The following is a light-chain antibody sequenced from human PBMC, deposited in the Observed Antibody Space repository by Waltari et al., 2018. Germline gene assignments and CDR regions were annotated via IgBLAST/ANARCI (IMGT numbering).Light chain of an antibody. J-gene: IGLJ1*01. CDR2: EVS. V-gene: IGLV2-23*02. CDR1: RSDVGNFNL. CDR3: CSYAGSRTYV. Sequence: QSALTQPASVSGSPGPSIPISCTGTRSDVGNFNLVSWYQQHPGKVPKLIIYEVSKRPSGVSNHFSGSKSGNTASLTISGLRAEDEADYYCCSYAGSRTYVFGTGTKVTVL.